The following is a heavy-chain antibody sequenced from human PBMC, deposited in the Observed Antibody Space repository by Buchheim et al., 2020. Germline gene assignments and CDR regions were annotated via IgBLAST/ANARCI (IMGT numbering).Heavy chain of an antibody. CDR2: ISSSSSTI. J-gene: IGHJ4*02. CDR3: ARGGARCSSTSCYLAY. CDR1: GFTFSSYS. V-gene: IGHV3-48*01. Sequence: EVQLVESGGGLVQPGGSLRLSCAASGFTFSSYSMNWVRQAPGKGLEWVSSISSSSSTIYYADSVKGRFTISRDNSKNSLYLQMNSLRAEDTAVYYCARGGARCSSTSCYLAYWGQGTL. D-gene: IGHD2-2*01.